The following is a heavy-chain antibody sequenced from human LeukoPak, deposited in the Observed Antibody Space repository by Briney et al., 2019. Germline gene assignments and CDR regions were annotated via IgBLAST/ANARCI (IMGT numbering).Heavy chain of an antibody. V-gene: IGHV4-59*01. J-gene: IGHJ6*04. D-gene: IGHD3-9*01. CDR1: GGSISSYY. CDR2: IYYSGST. CDR3: ARGRDWSRPYPGYYYYGMDV. Sequence: SETLSLTCTVSGGSISSYYWSWIRQPPGKGLEWIGYIYYSGSTNYNPSLKSRVTISVDTSKNQFSLKLSSVTAADTAVYYCARGRDWSRPYPGYYYYGMDVWGKGTTVTVSS.